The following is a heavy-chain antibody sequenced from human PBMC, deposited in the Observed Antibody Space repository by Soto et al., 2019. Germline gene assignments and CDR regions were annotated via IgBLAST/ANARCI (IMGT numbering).Heavy chain of an antibody. CDR2: IYPGDSDT. D-gene: IGHD6-19*01. CDR3: ARPREAGKYYYGVDV. J-gene: IGHJ6*02. Sequence: PGESLKISCKGSGYGFTDYWIGWVRQMPGKGLEWMGIIYPGDSDTRYSPSFQGQVTISADKSISTAYLQWSSLKASDTAMYYCARPREAGKYYYGVDVWGQGTTVTVSS. V-gene: IGHV5-51*01. CDR1: GYGFTDYW.